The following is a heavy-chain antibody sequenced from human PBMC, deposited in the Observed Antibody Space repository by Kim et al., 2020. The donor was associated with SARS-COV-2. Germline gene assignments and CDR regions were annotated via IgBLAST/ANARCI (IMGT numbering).Heavy chain of an antibody. D-gene: IGHD1-26*01. CDR1: GFTFSSYA. CDR3: ARDNSHVWWEQGWEEDW. V-gene: IGHV3-30-3*01. J-gene: IGHJ5*01. CDR2: ISYDGSNK. Sequence: GGSLRLSCAASGFTFSSYAMHWVRQAPGKGLEWVAVISYDGSNKYYADSVKGRFTISRDNSKNTLYLQMNSLRAEDTAVYYCARDNSHVWWEQGWEEDW.